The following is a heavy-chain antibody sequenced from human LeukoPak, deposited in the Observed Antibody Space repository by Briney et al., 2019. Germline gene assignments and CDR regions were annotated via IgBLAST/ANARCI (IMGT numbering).Heavy chain of an antibody. D-gene: IGHD2-15*01. V-gene: IGHV3-48*03. Sequence: GGSLRLSCAASGFSFSAFEMNWVRQAPGKGLEWISHISTGGRTIYYADSVKGRFTISRDNAKNSLYLQMNSLRGEDTGVYYCARGSGYVLDYWTQGTLVIVSS. J-gene: IGHJ4*02. CDR1: GFSFSAFE. CDR2: ISTGGRTI. CDR3: ARGSGYVLDY.